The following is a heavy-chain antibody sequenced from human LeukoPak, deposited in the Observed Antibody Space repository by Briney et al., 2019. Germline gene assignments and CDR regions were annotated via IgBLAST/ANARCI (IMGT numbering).Heavy chain of an antibody. D-gene: IGHD1-26*01. Sequence: SETLSLTCAVSGGSILTTNWWSWVRQPPGKGLEWIGEVHLSGASNYNPSLKSRANMSIDKSKNQLSLELTSVTAADTAIYYCTRESGAFSPFGFWGQGTLVTVSS. CDR1: GGSILTTNW. CDR2: VHLSGAS. J-gene: IGHJ4*02. CDR3: TRESGAFSPFGF. V-gene: IGHV4-4*02.